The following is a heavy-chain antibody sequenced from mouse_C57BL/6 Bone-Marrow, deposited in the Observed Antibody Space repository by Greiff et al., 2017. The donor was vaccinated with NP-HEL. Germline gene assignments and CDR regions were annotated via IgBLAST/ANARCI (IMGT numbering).Heavy chain of an antibody. CDR3: AGSGLNGFAY. CDR2: IYPGGGDT. Sequence: VQLQQSGPELVKPGASVKISCKASGYAFSSSWMNWVKQRPGKGLEWIGRIYPGGGDTNYNGKFKGKATLTADKSSSTAYMQLSSLTSEDSAVYFCAGSGLNGFAYWGQGTLVTVSS. J-gene: IGHJ3*01. CDR1: GYAFSSSW. D-gene: IGHD3-1*01. V-gene: IGHV1-82*01.